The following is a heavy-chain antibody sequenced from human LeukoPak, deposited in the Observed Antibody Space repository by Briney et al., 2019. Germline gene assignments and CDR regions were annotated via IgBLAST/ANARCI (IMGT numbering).Heavy chain of an antibody. CDR1: GYTFTSYG. D-gene: IGHD5-24*01. CDR2: ISAYNGNT. V-gene: IGHV1-18*01. CDR3: SKEGGLEMATILGVGPMDV. Sequence: GASVKVSCKASGYTFTSYGISWVRQAPGQGLEWMGWISAYNGNTNYAQKLQGRVTMTTDTSTSTAYMELRSLRSDDTAVDYCSKEGGLEMATILGVGPMDVWGKGTTVTISS. J-gene: IGHJ6*04.